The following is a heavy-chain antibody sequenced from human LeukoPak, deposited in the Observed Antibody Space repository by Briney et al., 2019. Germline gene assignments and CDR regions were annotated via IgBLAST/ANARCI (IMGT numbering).Heavy chain of an antibody. J-gene: IGHJ5*02. D-gene: IGHD6-13*01. Sequence: ESLKISCKGSGYSFTTYWIVWVRQMPGKGLEWMGIIYPGDSDTRYSPSFQGQVTISADKSISTAYLQWSSLKASDTAMYYCARQGSSWTGLNWFDPWGQGTLVTVSS. CDR3: ARQGSSWTGLNWFDP. CDR2: IYPGDSDT. CDR1: GYSFTTYW. V-gene: IGHV5-51*01.